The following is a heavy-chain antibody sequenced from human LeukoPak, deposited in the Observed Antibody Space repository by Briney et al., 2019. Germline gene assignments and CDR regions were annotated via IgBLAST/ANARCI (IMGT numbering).Heavy chain of an antibody. Sequence: GGSLRLSCAASGFTFSSYAMTWVRQAPGKGLEWVSAISDSGGSTYYADSVKGRFTISRDNSKNTLYLQMNSLRAEDMAVYYCAKKRRDGYSFDYWGQEPWSPSPQ. V-gene: IGHV3-23*01. CDR3: AKKRRDGYSFDY. CDR2: ISDSGGST. J-gene: IGHJ4*01. D-gene: IGHD5-24*01. CDR1: GFTFSSYA.